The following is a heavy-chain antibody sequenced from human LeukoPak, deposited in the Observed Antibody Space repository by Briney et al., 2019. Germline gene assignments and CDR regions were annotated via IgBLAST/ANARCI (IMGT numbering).Heavy chain of an antibody. J-gene: IGHJ4*02. V-gene: IGHV3-30*04. CDR2: ISYDGSDK. D-gene: IGHD3-22*01. CDR1: GFTFSSYA. CDR3: ARENYYYDSSGYSHFDY. Sequence: PPGGSLRLSCAASGFTFSSYAIHWVRQAPGKGLEWVAVISYDGSDKYYADSVKGRFTISGDNSKNPLYLQMNSLRAEDTAVYYCARENYYYDSSGYSHFDYWGQGTLVTVSS.